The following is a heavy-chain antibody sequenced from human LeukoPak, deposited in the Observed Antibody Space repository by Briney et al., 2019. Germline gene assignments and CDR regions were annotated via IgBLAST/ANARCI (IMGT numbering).Heavy chain of an antibody. D-gene: IGHD4-17*01. Sequence: SETLSLTCAVSGGSISSSNWWSWVRQPPGKGLEWIGEIYHSGSTNYNPSLKSRVTISVDTSKNQFSLKLSSVTAADTAVYYCARVGFGDYEGYFDYWGQGTLVTVSS. J-gene: IGHJ4*02. CDR1: GGSISSSNW. CDR3: ARVGFGDYEGYFDY. V-gene: IGHV4-4*02. CDR2: IYHSGST.